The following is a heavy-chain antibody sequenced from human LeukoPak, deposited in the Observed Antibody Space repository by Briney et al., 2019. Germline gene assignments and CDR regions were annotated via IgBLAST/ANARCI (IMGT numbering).Heavy chain of an antibody. V-gene: IGHV4-59*01. D-gene: IGHD6-19*01. J-gene: IGHJ4*02. CDR3: ARETQHSSGWYDY. CDR2: IYYSGST. Sequence: SETLSLTCTVSGGSIGSYYWSWIRQPPGKGLEWIGYIYYSGSTNYNPSLKSRVTISVDTSKNQFSLKLSSVTAADTAVYYCARETQHSSGWYDYWGQGTLVTVSS. CDR1: GGSIGSYY.